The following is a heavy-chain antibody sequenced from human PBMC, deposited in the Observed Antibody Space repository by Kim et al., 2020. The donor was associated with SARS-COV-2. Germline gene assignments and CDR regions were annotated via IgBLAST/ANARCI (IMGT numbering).Heavy chain of an antibody. V-gene: IGHV3-23*01. D-gene: IGHD2-15*01. CDR3: AQRGYGVY. J-gene: IGHJ4*02. CDR2: ISHSGAGT. CDR1: GFTFSNYD. Sequence: GGSLRLSCAASGFTFSNYDMNWVRQAPGKGLEWVSTISHSGAGTYYADSVKGRFTISRDNSKNTLYLQMNNLRAEDTAIYYCAQRGYGVYWGQGTLVTVSS.